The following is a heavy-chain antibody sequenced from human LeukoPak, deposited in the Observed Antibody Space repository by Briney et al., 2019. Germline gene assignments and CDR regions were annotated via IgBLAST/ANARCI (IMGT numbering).Heavy chain of an antibody. CDR2: ISGSGGST. D-gene: IGHD3-9*01. V-gene: IGHV3-23*01. Sequence: GGSLRLSCAASGFTFSSYAMSWVRQAPGKGLEWVSAISGSGGSTYYADSVKGRFTISRDDAKRSLYLQMNSLRAEDTAVYYCAREGGEKRYFRFYYYGMDVWGQGTTVTVSS. J-gene: IGHJ6*02. CDR1: GFTFSSYA. CDR3: AREGGEKRYFRFYYYGMDV.